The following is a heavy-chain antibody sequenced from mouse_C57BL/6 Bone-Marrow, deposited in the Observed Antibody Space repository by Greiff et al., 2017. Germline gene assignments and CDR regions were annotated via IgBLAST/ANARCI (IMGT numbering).Heavy chain of an antibody. CDR3: ARLFDGYYGGYFDV. CDR2: INPNNGGT. V-gene: IGHV1-26*01. CDR1: GYTFTDYY. J-gene: IGHJ1*03. D-gene: IGHD2-3*01. Sequence: VQLQQSGPELVKPGASVKISCKASGYTFTDYYMNWVKQSHGKSLEWIGDINPNNGGTSYNQKFKGKATLTVDKSSSTAYMELRSLTSEDSAVYYCARLFDGYYGGYFDVWGTGTTVTVSS.